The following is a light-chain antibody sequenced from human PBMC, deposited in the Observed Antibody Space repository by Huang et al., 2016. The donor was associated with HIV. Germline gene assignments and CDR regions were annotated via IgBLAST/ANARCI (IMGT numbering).Light chain of an antibody. CDR3: QQSRT. Sequence: IQLTQSPSSLSAAVGDRVTITCRASQGISSYLAWYQQKPGKAPKLLIYAASTLQSWVPSRFSGSGSGTDFTLTITSLQPEDFATYYCQQSRTFGGGTKVEIK. CDR1: QGISSY. J-gene: IGKJ4*01. V-gene: IGKV1-9*01. CDR2: AAS.